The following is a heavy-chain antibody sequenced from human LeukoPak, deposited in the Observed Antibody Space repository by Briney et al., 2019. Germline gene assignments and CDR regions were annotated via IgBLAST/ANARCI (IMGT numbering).Heavy chain of an antibody. CDR1: GFTFSSYG. D-gene: IGHD3-22*01. V-gene: IGHV3-30*18. CDR2: ISYDGSNK. CDR3: AKFSSGSITMIVVVL. J-gene: IGHJ4*02. Sequence: SGGSLRLSCAASGFTFSSYGMHWVRQAPGKGLEWVAVISYDGSNKYYADSVKGRFTISRDNSKNTLYLQMNSLRAEDTAVYYCAKFSSGSITMIVVVLWGQGTLVTVSS.